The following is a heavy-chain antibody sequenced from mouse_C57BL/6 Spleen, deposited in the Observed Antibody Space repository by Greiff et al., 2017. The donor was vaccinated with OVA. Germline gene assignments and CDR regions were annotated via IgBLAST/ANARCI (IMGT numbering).Heavy chain of an antibody. CDR2: IYPGDGDT. V-gene: IGHV1-80*01. Sequence: QVQLQQCGAELVKPGASAKISCKSSGYAFSSHWMNWVTQRPGKGLEWIGQIYPGDGDTNYNGKFKGKATLTAAKSSSTAYMQLSSLTSEDSAVYFCARRGLRRGDYWGQGTTLTVSS. CDR3: ARRGLRRGDY. J-gene: IGHJ2*01. D-gene: IGHD2-2*01. CDR1: GYAFSSHW.